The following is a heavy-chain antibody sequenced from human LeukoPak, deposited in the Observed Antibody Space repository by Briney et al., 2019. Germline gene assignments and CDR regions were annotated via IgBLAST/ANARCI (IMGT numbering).Heavy chain of an antibody. CDR2: INAGNGNT. V-gene: IGHV1-3*01. CDR1: GYTFTSYA. D-gene: IGHD3-3*01. Sequence: ASVKVSCTASGYTFTSYAMHWVRQAPGQRLEWMGWINAGNGNTKYSQKFQGRVTITRDTSASTAYMELSSLRSEDTAVYYCARAHAILEWLLYGGNYYFDYWGQGTLVTVSS. CDR3: ARAHAILEWLLYGGNYYFDY. J-gene: IGHJ4*02.